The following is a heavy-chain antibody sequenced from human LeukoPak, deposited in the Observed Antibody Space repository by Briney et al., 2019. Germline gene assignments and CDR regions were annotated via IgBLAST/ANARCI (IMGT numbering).Heavy chain of an antibody. D-gene: IGHD3-22*01. J-gene: IGHJ4*02. Sequence: ASVKVSCKVSGYTLTELSMHWVRQAPGQGLEWMGWISAYNGNTNYAQKLQGRVTMTTDTSTSTAYMELRSLRSDDTAVYYCAREYDSKRAIDYWGQGTLVTVSS. CDR3: AREYDSKRAIDY. CDR2: ISAYNGNT. V-gene: IGHV1-18*01. CDR1: GYTLTELS.